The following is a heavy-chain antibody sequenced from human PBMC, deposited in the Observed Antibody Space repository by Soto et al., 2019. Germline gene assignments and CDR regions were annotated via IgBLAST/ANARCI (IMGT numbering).Heavy chain of an antibody. D-gene: IGHD6-6*01. CDR1: GFTFSGSA. CDR2: IRSKANSYAT. Sequence: GGSLRLSCAASGFTFSGSAMHWVRQASGKGLEWVGRIRSKANSYATAYAASVKGRFTISRDDSKNTAYLQMNSLKTEDTAVYYCTRREYSSSSRTTRGYYYYMDVWGKGTTVTVSS. V-gene: IGHV3-73*01. J-gene: IGHJ6*03. CDR3: TRREYSSSSRTTRGYYYYMDV.